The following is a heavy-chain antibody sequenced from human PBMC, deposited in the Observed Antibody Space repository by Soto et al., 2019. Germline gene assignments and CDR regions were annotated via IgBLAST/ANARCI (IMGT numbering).Heavy chain of an antibody. Sequence: ASVKVSCKASGGTFSSYAISWVRQAPGQGLEWMGGIIPIFGTANYAQKFQGRVTITADESTSTAYMELSSLRSEDTAVYYCARWTGYSSGWYGEGAFDIWGQGTMVTVSS. J-gene: IGHJ3*02. CDR1: GGTFSSYA. CDR3: ARWTGYSSGWYGEGAFDI. CDR2: IIPIFGTA. V-gene: IGHV1-69*13. D-gene: IGHD6-19*01.